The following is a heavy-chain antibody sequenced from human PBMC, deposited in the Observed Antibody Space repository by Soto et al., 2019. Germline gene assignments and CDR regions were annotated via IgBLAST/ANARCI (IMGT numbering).Heavy chain of an antibody. D-gene: IGHD2-2*01. CDR3: ARSPFRTPVFDY. CDR2: IYSGGST. J-gene: IGHJ4*02. Sequence: EVQLVESGGGLVQPGGSLRLSCAASGFTVSSNYMSWVRQAPGKGLEWVSVIYSGGSTYYADSVTGRFTISRRNSKNTLYLQMNSLRAEDTAVYYCARSPFRTPVFDYWGQGTLVTVSS. CDR1: GFTVSSNY. V-gene: IGHV3-53*04.